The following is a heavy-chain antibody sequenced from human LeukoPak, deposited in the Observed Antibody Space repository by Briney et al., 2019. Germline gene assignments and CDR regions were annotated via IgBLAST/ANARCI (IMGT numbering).Heavy chain of an antibody. J-gene: IGHJ5*02. CDR3: TKGFGYCSGGSCYHDLDNWFDP. CDR2: ISASGGNT. Sequence: GGSLRLSCAASGFTFSNYAMSWVRQALGKGLEWVSAISASGGNTYYAASVEGRFTISRDNSKNTLYLQMNSLRPEDTAIYYCTKGFGYCSGGSCYHDLDNWFDPWGQGTLVTVSS. D-gene: IGHD2-15*01. CDR1: GFTFSNYA. V-gene: IGHV3-23*01.